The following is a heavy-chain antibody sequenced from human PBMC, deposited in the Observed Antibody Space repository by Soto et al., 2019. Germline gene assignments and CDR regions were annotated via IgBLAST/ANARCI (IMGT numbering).Heavy chain of an antibody. J-gene: IGHJ6*03. Sequence: SETLSLTCTVSGGSISSYYWSWIRQPPGKGLEWIGYIYYSGSTNYNPSLKSRVTISVDTSKNQFSLKLSSVTAADTAVYYCARAGYSGYDNTPYYYYYMDVWGKGTTVTVSS. CDR1: GGSISSYY. CDR3: ARAGYSGYDNTPYYYYYMDV. V-gene: IGHV4-59*01. CDR2: IYYSGST. D-gene: IGHD5-12*01.